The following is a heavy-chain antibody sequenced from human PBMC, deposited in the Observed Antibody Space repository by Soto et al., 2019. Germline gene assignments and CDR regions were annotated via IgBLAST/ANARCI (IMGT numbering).Heavy chain of an antibody. CDR3: TTYLAAAGYYFDY. CDR1: GFTFSNAW. V-gene: IGHV3-15*07. CDR2: IKSKTDGGTT. J-gene: IGHJ4*02. Sequence: EVQLVESGGGLVKPGGSLRLSCAASGFTFSNAWMNWVRQAPGKGLEWVGRIKSKTDGGTTDYAAPVKGRFTITRDDSKNTLYLQITSLNTEDTAVYYCTTYLAAAGYYFDYWGQGTLVTVSS. D-gene: IGHD6-13*01.